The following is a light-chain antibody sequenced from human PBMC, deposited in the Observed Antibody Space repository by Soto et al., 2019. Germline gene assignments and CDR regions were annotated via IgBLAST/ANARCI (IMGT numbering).Light chain of an antibody. Sequence: DIQMTQSPSTLSATAGDRGTITCRASQSISSWLAWYQHKPGKAPKLLIYDASNLDSGVPSRFSGSGSGTEFSLTISNLQPDDCATYYCQQYENYWTFGQGTKV. CDR2: DAS. V-gene: IGKV1-5*01. J-gene: IGKJ1*01. CDR3: QQYENYWT. CDR1: QSISSW.